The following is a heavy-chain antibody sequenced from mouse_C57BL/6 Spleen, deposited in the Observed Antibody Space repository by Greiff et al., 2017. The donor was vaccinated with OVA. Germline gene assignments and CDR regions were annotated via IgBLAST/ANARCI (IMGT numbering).Heavy chain of an antibody. CDR3: ARGPLDYYGSTYAMDY. J-gene: IGHJ4*01. Sequence: VKLQESGPELVKPGASVKISCKASGYAFSSSWMNWVKQRPGKGLEWIGRIYPGDGDTNYNGKFKGKATLTADKSSSTAYMQLSSLTSEDSAVYFCARGPLDYYGSTYAMDYWGQGTSVTVSS. D-gene: IGHD1-1*01. CDR1: GYAFSSSW. CDR2: IYPGDGDT. V-gene: IGHV1-82*01.